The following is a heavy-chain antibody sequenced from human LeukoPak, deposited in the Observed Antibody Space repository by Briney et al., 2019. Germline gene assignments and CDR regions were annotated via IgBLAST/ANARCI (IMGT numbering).Heavy chain of an antibody. V-gene: IGHV3-23*01. CDR2: ISDNGGRT. CDR3: ARPTSTTSKDGFDI. J-gene: IGHJ3*02. CDR1: GFTFSGYA. D-gene: IGHD2-2*01. Sequence: GGSLRLSCAASGFTFSGYAMSWVRQAPGKGLEWVSTISDNGGRTYYADSVKGRFTISRDNARNSLFLQMNSLRAEDTAIYYCARPTSTTSKDGFDIWGRGTMVTVSS.